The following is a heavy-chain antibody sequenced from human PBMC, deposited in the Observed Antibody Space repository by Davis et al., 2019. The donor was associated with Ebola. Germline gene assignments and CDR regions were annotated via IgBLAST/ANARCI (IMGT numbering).Heavy chain of an antibody. V-gene: IGHV1-69*04. Sequence: SVKVSCKASGGTFSSYAISWVRQAPGQGLEWMGRIIPILGIANYAQKFQSRVTITADKSTSTAYMELSSLRSEDTAVYYCARDRYYYDSSGYYYVSGYYGMDVWGQGTTVTVSS. J-gene: IGHJ6*02. CDR3: ARDRYYYDSSGYYYVSGYYGMDV. D-gene: IGHD3-22*01. CDR2: IIPILGIA. CDR1: GGTFSSYA.